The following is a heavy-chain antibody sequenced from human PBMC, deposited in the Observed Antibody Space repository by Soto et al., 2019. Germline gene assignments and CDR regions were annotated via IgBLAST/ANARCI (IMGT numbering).Heavy chain of an antibody. CDR1: GFTFSSYG. J-gene: IGHJ6*02. Sequence: QVQLVESGGGVVQPGRSLRLSCAASGFTFSSYGMHWVRQAPGNGLEWVAVISYDGSNKYYADSVKGRFTISRDNSKNTLYLQMNSLRAEDTAVYYCAKVTLVRYYGMDVWGQGTTVTVSS. D-gene: IGHD6-6*01. V-gene: IGHV3-30*18. CDR3: AKVTLVRYYGMDV. CDR2: ISYDGSNK.